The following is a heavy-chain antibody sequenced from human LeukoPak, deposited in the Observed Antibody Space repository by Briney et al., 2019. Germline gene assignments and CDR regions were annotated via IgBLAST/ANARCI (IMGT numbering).Heavy chain of an antibody. CDR2: FDPEDGET. CDR1: GYTLTELS. J-gene: IGHJ4*02. V-gene: IGHV1-24*01. CDR3: ATAAELLGDYFDY. Sequence: ASVKVSSKVSGYTLTELSMHWVRQAPGKGLEWMGGFDPEDGETIYAQKFQGRVTMTEDTSTDTAYMELSSLRSEDTAVYYCATAAELLGDYFDYWGQGTLVTVSS. D-gene: IGHD1-26*01.